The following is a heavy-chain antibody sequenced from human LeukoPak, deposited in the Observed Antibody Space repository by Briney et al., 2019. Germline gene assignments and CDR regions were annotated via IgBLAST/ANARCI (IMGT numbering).Heavy chain of an antibody. CDR1: GYTFTGYY. D-gene: IGHD5-18*01. V-gene: IGHV1-8*03. Sequence: ASVKVSCKASGYTFTGYYMHWVRQATGQGLEWMGWMNPNSGNTGYAQKFQGRVTITRNTSISTAYMELSSLRSEDTAVYYCARGSLQLWSYYYYYYMDVWGKGTTVTVSS. CDR3: ARGSLQLWSYYYYYYMDV. CDR2: MNPNSGNT. J-gene: IGHJ6*03.